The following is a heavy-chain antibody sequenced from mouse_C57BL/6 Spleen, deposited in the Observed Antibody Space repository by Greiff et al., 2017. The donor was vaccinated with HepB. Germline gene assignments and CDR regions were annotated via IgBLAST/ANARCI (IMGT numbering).Heavy chain of an antibody. CDR2: IYPGDGDT. CDR3: ARGGNYDAMDY. V-gene: IGHV1-82*01. J-gene: IGHJ4*01. Sequence: QVQLQQSGPELVKPGASVKISCKASGYAFSSSWMNWVKQRPGKGLEWIGRIYPGDGDTNYNGKFKGKATLTADKSSSTAYMQLSSLTSEDSAVYVCARGGNYDAMDYWGQGTSVTVSS. D-gene: IGHD2-1*01. CDR1: GYAFSSSW.